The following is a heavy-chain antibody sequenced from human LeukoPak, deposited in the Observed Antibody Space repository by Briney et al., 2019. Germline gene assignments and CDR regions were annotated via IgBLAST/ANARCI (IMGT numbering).Heavy chain of an antibody. D-gene: IGHD2-15*01. V-gene: IGHV4-61*08. J-gene: IGHJ3*02. Sequence: SETLSLTCTVSGGSISSGGYYWSWIRQHPGKGLEWIGYIYYSGSTNYNPSLKSRVTMSVDTSKNQFSLKLSSVTAADTAVYYCARVSCSGGSCYSADAFDIWGQGTMVTVSS. CDR3: ARVSCSGGSCYSADAFDI. CDR2: IYYSGST. CDR1: GGSISSGGYY.